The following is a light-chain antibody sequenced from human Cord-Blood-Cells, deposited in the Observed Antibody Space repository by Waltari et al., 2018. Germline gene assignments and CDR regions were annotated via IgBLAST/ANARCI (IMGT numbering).Light chain of an antibody. CDR3: QQYGSSPPYT. Sequence: DIVLTQTPGTLSLSPGESATLSCRASQSVSSSYLAWYQHKPGQAPRFLIYGASSRATGIPDRFSGSGSGTDFTLTISRLEPEDFAVYYCQQYGSSPPYTFGQGTKLDIK. CDR2: GAS. V-gene: IGKV3-20*01. J-gene: IGKJ2*01. CDR1: QSVSSSY.